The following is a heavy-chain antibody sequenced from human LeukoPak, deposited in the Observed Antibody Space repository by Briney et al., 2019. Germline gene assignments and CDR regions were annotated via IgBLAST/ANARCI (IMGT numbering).Heavy chain of an antibody. CDR3: ASSIAAAAIDY. CDR1: GGSISSYY. D-gene: IGHD6-13*01. CDR2: IYYSGST. V-gene: IGHV4-59*08. J-gene: IGHJ4*02. Sequence: SETLSLTCTVSGGSISSYYWSWIRQLPGKGLEWIGYIYYSGSTNYNPSLKSRVTISVDTSKNQFSLKLSSVTAADTAVYYCASSIAAAAIDYWGQGTLVTVSS.